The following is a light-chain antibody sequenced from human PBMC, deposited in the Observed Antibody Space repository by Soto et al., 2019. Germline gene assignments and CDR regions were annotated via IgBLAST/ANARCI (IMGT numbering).Light chain of an antibody. Sequence: EFVLTQSPDTLFWSPGDLATLSCGASQSVNSNFLAWYQQKPGQAPRLLIYGASSRATGIPDRFSGSGSGTDFTLTISRLEPEDFAVYYCQQYDTSPAWTCGPGTTGDIK. CDR1: QSVNSNF. CDR2: GAS. J-gene: IGKJ1*01. CDR3: QQYDTSPAWT. V-gene: IGKV3-20*01.